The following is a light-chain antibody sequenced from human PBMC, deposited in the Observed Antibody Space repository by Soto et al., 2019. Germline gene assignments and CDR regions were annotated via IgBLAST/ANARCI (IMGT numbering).Light chain of an antibody. CDR2: DDS. V-gene: IGLV3-21*02. Sequence: SYVLTQPPSVSVAPGQTAKITCGGNNIGSESVHWYQQKPGQGPVLAVYDDSDRPSGIPERFSGSNSGNTATLTISRVEAGDEADYYCQLWDTTDFRVVFGGGTTLTVL. CDR3: QLWDTTDFRVV. CDR1: NIGSES. J-gene: IGLJ2*01.